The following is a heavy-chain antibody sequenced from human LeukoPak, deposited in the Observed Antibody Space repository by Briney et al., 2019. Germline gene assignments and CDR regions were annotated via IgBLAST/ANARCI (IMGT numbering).Heavy chain of an antibody. D-gene: IGHD1-7*01. CDR1: GYTFTSSG. J-gene: IGHJ3*02. CDR3: ARATNWNYAFDI. CDR2: ISAFNGNT. V-gene: IGHV1-18*01. Sequence: ASVKVSCKASGYTFTSSGISWVRHAPGQGLEWMGWISAFNGNTNYAQKLQGRVTMTTDTSTTTAYMELRSLRSDDTAAYYCARATNWNYAFDIWGQGTMVTVSS.